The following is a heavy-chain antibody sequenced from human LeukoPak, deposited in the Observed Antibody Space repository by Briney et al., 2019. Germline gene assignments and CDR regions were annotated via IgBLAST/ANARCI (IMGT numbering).Heavy chain of an antibody. J-gene: IGHJ3*02. CDR1: GGSISSYY. V-gene: IGHV4-59*01. D-gene: IGHD6-19*01. CDR3: ARDLGYSSGWYLTGAFDI. CDR2: IYYSGST. Sequence: PSETLSLTCTVSGGSISSYYWSWIRQPPGKGLEWIGYIYYSGSTNYNPSLKSRVTISVDTSRNQFSLKLSSVTAADTAVYYCARDLGYSSGWYLTGAFDIWGQGTMVTVSS.